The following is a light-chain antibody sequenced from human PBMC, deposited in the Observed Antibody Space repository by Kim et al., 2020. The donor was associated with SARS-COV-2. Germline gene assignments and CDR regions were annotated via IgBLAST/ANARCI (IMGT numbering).Light chain of an antibody. CDR1: ELGDKY. CDR3: QAWDSSAVV. J-gene: IGLJ2*01. V-gene: IGLV3-1*01. Sequence: SGSPGQTASFTCSGDELGDKYACWYQQKPSQSPVLVIYQDSKWPSGIPERFSGSNSGNTATLTISGTQAMDEADYYCQAWDSSAVVFGGGTQLTVL. CDR2: QDS.